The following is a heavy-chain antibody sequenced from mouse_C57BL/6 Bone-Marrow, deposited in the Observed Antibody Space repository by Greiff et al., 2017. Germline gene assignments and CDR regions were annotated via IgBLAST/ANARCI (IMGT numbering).Heavy chain of an antibody. CDR3: ASTAQEGFAY. J-gene: IGHJ3*01. CDR2: IYPRSGNT. V-gene: IGHV1-81*01. Sequence: QVQLQQSGAELARPGASVKLSCKASGYTFTSYGISWVKQRTGQGLEWSGEIYPRSGNTYYNEKFKGKATLTADKSSSTAYMELRSLTSEDSAVYFCASTAQEGFAYWGQGTLVTVSA. D-gene: IGHD3-2*02. CDR1: GYTFTSYG.